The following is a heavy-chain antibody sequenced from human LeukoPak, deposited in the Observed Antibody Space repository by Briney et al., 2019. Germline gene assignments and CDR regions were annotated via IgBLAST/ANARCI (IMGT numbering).Heavy chain of an antibody. CDR2: FYDTRSP. J-gene: IGHJ4*02. CDR3: AGGRGSLTY. V-gene: IGHV4-59*01. D-gene: IGHD3-16*01. CDR1: GGTISHYY. Sequence: SGTLSLTCTVSGGTISHYYWSWIRQPPGKGLEWIGYFYDTRSPKYNPSLERRGTISGDMPRNQFSLNLASVTAADTAVYYCAGGRGSLTYWGQGTLATVSS.